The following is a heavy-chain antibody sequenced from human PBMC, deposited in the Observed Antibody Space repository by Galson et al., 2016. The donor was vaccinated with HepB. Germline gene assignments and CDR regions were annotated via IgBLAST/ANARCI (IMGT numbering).Heavy chain of an antibody. CDR3: VRNYGSGSHLFYGIDV. D-gene: IGHD3-10*01. CDR1: GFIFSTYD. V-gene: IGHV3-13*01. CDR2: INFADET. J-gene: IGHJ6*02. Sequence: SLRLSCAASGFIFSTYDMHWVRQPTGTGLEWVSGINFADETYYSGSVKGRFSIPRENGKNSFYLQMNSLTAGDTGVYYCVRNYGSGSHLFYGIDVWGQGTTVTVSS.